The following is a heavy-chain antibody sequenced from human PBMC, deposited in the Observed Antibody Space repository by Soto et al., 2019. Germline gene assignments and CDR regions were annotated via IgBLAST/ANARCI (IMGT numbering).Heavy chain of an antibody. Sequence: SETLSLTCTVSGGSISSGGYYWSWIRQHPGKGLEWIGYIYYSGSTYYNPSLKSRVTISVDTSKNQFSLKLSSVTAADTAVYYCARDPNREYFDYWGQGTLVTVSS. CDR2: IYYSGST. CDR3: ARDPNREYFDY. J-gene: IGHJ4*02. D-gene: IGHD7-27*01. V-gene: IGHV4-31*03. CDR1: GGSISSGGYY.